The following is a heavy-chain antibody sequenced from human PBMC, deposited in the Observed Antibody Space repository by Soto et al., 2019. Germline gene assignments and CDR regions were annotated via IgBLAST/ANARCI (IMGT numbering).Heavy chain of an antibody. J-gene: IGHJ5*01. CDR2: MHYSGST. CDR1: GGSISTGGYY. CDR3: ARKGSYGTDS. V-gene: IGHV4-31*03. Sequence: QVQLQESGPGLVKPSQTLSLTCTVSGGSISTGGYYWSWIRQHPEKGLEWIGYMHYSGSTYYNPSLKSRVTMSVDTSKDQFSLKLTSMTGADTAVYYCARKGSYGTDSWGQGTLVTVSS. D-gene: IGHD5-18*01.